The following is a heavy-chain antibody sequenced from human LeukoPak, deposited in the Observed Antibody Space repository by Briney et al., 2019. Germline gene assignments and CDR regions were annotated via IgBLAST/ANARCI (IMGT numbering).Heavy chain of an antibody. Sequence: SGTLSLTCTVSGGSISSYYWSWIRQPPGKGLEWIGYIYYSGSTNYNPSPKSRVTISVDTSKNQFSLKLSSVTAADTAVYYCARNPRDIVVVPAAIGGFSYYYYMDVWGKGTTVTVSS. CDR2: IYYSGST. CDR1: GGSISSYY. V-gene: IGHV4-59*01. J-gene: IGHJ6*03. CDR3: ARNPRDIVVVPAAIGGFSYYYYMDV. D-gene: IGHD2-2*01.